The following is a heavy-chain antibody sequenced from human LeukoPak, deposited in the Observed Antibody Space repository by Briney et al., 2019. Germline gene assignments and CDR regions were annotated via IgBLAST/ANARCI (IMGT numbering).Heavy chain of an antibody. V-gene: IGHV1-18*01. J-gene: IGHJ5*02. CDR3: AREASTTWPNWFDP. D-gene: IGHD1-14*01. CDR2: ISAYNGDT. CDR1: GYTFTSYG. Sequence: ASVTVSCKASGYTFTSYGISWVRQAPGQGLEWMGWISAYNGDTKYAQNFQGRVSITTDTSTSTAYMDLRSLGSDDTAVYYCAREASTTWPNWFDPWGQGTLVAVSS.